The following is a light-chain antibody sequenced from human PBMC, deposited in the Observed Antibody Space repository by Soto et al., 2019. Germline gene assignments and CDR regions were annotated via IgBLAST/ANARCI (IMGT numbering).Light chain of an antibody. CDR2: RNN. Sequence: QSVLTQPPSASGTPGQRVTISCSGSLSNIGSNFLYWYQQLPGSAPKLLINRNNERPSGVPDRFSGSKYGTSAPLAISGRRSEDEADYHCAAWDDSLRGVVFGGGTKLTVL. CDR1: LSNIGSNF. J-gene: IGLJ2*01. V-gene: IGLV1-47*01. CDR3: AAWDDSLRGVV.